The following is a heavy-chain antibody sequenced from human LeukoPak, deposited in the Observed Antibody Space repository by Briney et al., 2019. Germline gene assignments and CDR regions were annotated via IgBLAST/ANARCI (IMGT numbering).Heavy chain of an antibody. J-gene: IGHJ4*02. D-gene: IGHD3-22*01. Sequence: MASETLSLTCAVYGGSFNGYYWNWIRQPPGKGLEWIGGINHSGSTNYNPSLKGRVTISVDTSKNQFTLKLSSVTAADTAKYYCAYDTSGNGYWGQGTLVTVSS. CDR1: GGSFNGYY. V-gene: IGHV4-34*01. CDR3: AYDTSGNGY. CDR2: INHSGST.